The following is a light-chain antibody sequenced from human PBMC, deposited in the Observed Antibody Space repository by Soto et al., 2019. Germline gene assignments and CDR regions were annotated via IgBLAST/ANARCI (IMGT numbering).Light chain of an antibody. Sequence: QSALTQPPSASGTPGQRVTISCSGSSSNVGGNPVNWYQHVPTTAPKLLIYTNTQRPSGVPDRFSGSKSGTSASLAISGLQSEDEADYYCASWDDSLNGPVFGTSPKVTVL. CDR2: TNT. CDR3: ASWDDSLNGPV. V-gene: IGLV1-44*01. J-gene: IGLJ1*01. CDR1: SSNVGGNP.